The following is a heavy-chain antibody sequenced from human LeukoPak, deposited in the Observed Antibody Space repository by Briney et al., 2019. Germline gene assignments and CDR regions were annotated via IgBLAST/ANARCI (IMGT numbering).Heavy chain of an antibody. V-gene: IGHV3-74*01. CDR1: GFTFSRYW. CDR2: INPDGSTT. Sequence: GGSLRLSCAASGFTFSRYWIHWVRQAPGKGLEWVSRINPDGSTTTYADSVKGRFTISRDNSKNIVFLQMNDLRTEDTAFYYCTRDSANYHFAYWGQGALVTVSS. J-gene: IGHJ4*02. CDR3: TRDSANYHFAY. D-gene: IGHD4/OR15-4a*01.